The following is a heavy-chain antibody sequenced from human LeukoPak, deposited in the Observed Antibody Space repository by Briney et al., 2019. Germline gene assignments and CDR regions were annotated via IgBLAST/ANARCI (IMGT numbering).Heavy chain of an antibody. D-gene: IGHD4-17*01. CDR2: INAGNGNT. V-gene: IGHV1-3*01. CDR3: ARVRSPGDYIDY. J-gene: IGHJ4*02. Sequence: ASVKVSCKASGYTFTSYAMHWVRQAPGQRLEWMGWINAGNGNTKYSQKFQGRVTITTDTSASTAYMELSSLRSEDTAVYYCARVRSPGDYIDYWGQGTLVTVSS. CDR1: GYTFTSYA.